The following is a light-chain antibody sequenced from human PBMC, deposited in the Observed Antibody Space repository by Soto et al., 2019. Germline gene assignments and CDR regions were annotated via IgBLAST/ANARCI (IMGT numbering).Light chain of an antibody. V-gene: IGKV3-20*01. CDR2: GAS. J-gene: IGKJ5*01. Sequence: EVVMMQSPATLSVSPGEGATLSCRASQGIGDTLAWYQHKPGQTPRLLIYGASSRATGIPDRFSGSGSGTDFTLTISRLEPEDFAVYYCQQYGSSPRVTFGQGTRLEI. CDR1: QGIGDT. CDR3: QQYGSSPRVT.